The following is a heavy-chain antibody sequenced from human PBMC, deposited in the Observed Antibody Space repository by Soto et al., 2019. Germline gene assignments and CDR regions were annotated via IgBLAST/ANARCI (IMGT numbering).Heavy chain of an antibody. V-gene: IGHV4-59*08. D-gene: IGHD3-3*01. CDR2: IYYAGSF. CDR3: ARLGGYYQALDS. J-gene: IGHJ4*02. CDR1: NRSFRPYY. Sequence: SETLSLTCTVSNRSFRPYYLSWIRQSPGKGLEWIGYIYYAGSFTYNPSLKSRVTISLNTSKNEVSLRLTSVTAADTAVYYCARLGGYYQALDSWGQGTLVTVSS.